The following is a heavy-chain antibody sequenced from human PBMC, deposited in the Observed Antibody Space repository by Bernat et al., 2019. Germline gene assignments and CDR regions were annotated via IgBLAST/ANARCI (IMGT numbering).Heavy chain of an antibody. J-gene: IGHJ6*02. CDR1: GFTFSSYA. CDR3: AGSWGLNIGGRYGMDV. Sequence: QVQLVESGGGVVQPGRSLRLSCAASGFTFSSYAMHWVRQAPGKGLEWVAVISYDGSNKYYADSVKGRFTISRDNSKNTLYLQMNSLRAEDTAVYYCAGSWGLNIGGRYGMDVWGQGTTVTVSS. D-gene: IGHD1-26*01. V-gene: IGHV3-30-3*01. CDR2: ISYDGSNK.